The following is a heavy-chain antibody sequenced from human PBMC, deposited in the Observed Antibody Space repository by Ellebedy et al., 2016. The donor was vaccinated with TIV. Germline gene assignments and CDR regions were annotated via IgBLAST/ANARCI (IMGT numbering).Heavy chain of an antibody. CDR2: ISSSGSTI. CDR3: ARDLRDYGGINIFDY. V-gene: IGHV3-11*01. D-gene: IGHD4-23*01. Sequence: LSLTCTVSGGSISSGDYYWSWIRQAPGKGLEWVSYISSSGSTIYYADSVKGRFTISRDNAKNSLYLQMNSLRAEDTAVYYCARDLRDYGGINIFDYWGQGTLVTVSS. J-gene: IGHJ4*02. CDR1: GGSISSGDYY.